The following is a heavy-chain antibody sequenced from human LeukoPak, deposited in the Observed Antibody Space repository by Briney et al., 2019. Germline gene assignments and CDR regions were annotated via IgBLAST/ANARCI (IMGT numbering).Heavy chain of an antibody. CDR3: ARGGGQQLVGGYYYYYYMDV. D-gene: IGHD6-13*01. V-gene: IGHV4-4*07. Sequence: PSETLSLTCTVSGGSISSYYWSWIRQPAGKGLGWIGRIYTSGSTNYNPSLKSRVTISVDKSKNQFSLKLSSVTAADTAVYYCARGGGQQLVGGYYYYYYMDVWGKGTTVTVSS. J-gene: IGHJ6*03. CDR1: GGSISSYY. CDR2: IYTSGST.